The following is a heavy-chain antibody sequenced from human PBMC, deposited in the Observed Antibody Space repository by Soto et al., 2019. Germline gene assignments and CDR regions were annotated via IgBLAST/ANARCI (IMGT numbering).Heavy chain of an antibody. Sequence: GASVKVSCVASGFVFKNYEMNWVRQAPGKGLEWISYISNSGNTIYVADSMRGRFTISRDNSKNSLFLQMNSLRADDTAVYYCARDIDNRDYYYGLDVWGQGTTVTVSS. V-gene: IGHV3-48*03. D-gene: IGHD1-20*01. J-gene: IGHJ6*02. CDR1: GFVFKNYE. CDR3: ARDIDNRDYYYGLDV. CDR2: ISNSGNTI.